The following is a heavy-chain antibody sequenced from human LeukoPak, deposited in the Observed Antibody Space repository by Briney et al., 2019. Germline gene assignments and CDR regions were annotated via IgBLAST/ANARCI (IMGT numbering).Heavy chain of an antibody. Sequence: ASVKVSCKASGYTFTGYYMHWVRQAPGQGLEWMGWISSYNGGADYAQKLQGRVTMTTDTSTSTTYMELRSLRSDDTAVYYCARQKKQTTAIDYWGQGTLVTVSS. J-gene: IGHJ4*02. D-gene: IGHD4-17*01. CDR3: ARQKKQTTAIDY. CDR2: ISSYNGGA. V-gene: IGHV1-18*04. CDR1: GYTFTGYY.